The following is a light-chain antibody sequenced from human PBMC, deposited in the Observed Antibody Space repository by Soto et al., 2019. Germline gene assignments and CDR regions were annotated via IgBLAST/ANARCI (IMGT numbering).Light chain of an antibody. CDR2: DVS. CDR1: SSDVGGYNY. CDR3: SSYAGSDTWV. V-gene: IGLV2-11*01. Sequence: QSALTQPRSVSGSPGQSVTISCTGTSSDVGGYNYVSWYQQHPGKAPKLLIYDVSKRPSGVPDPFSGSKSGNTASLTVSGLQAEDEADYYCSSYAGSDTWVFGGGTKLTVL. J-gene: IGLJ3*02.